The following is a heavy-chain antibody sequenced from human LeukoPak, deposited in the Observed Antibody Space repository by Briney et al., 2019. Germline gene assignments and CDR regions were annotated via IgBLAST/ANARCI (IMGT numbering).Heavy chain of an antibody. Sequence: GGSLRLSCVASGLTFSSYVMHWVRQAPGKGLEWVTIISYDGSNKYYADSVKGRFTISRDNSKNTLYLQMNSLRAEDTAVYYCARYMRRGGAFDIWGQGTMVTVSS. CDR2: ISYDGSNK. CDR3: ARYMRRGGAFDI. D-gene: IGHD3-16*01. V-gene: IGHV3-30*03. CDR1: GLTFSSYV. J-gene: IGHJ3*02.